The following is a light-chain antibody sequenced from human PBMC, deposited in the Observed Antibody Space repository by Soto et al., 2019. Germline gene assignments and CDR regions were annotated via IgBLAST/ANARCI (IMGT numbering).Light chain of an antibody. CDR2: DVS. CDR3: QHYKMYSPWT. V-gene: IGKV1-5*01. J-gene: IGKJ5*01. CDR1: QSITTW. Sequence: DIRMPQSPSSVSAYVGDSVTITCRASQSITTWLAWYQQRPGKAPKLLIYDVSSLQSGVPSRFSGSGSGTEFTLTISSLQPDHFATYYCQHYKMYSPWTFGQGTRLEI.